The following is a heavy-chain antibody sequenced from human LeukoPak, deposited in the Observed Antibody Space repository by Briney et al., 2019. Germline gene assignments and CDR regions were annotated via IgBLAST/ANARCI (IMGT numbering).Heavy chain of an antibody. J-gene: IGHJ4*02. CDR1: GGSISSYY. V-gene: IGHV4-59*01. Sequence: SETPSLSCSVSGGSISSYYWSWIRQPPGKGLEWIGNTYSIGSTNYNPSLKSRVTISVDTSKNQFSLKLSSVTAADTAVYYCARTRGYSYGPSDYWGQGTLVTVSS. D-gene: IGHD5-18*01. CDR3: ARTRGYSYGPSDY. CDR2: TYSIGST.